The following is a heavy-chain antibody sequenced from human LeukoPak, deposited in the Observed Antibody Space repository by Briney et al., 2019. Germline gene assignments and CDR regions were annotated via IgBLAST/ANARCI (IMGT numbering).Heavy chain of an antibody. J-gene: IGHJ5*02. V-gene: IGHV3-33*01. D-gene: IGHD3-22*01. Sequence: PGGSLRLSCAASGFIFSTYGMHWVRQGPGKGLEWVAVISHDVSFKSYADSVKGRFTTSRDNSKNTLFLQMNSLRAEDTAVYYCTRDITDSSGITWFDPWGQGTLVTVSS. CDR3: TRDITDSSGITWFDP. CDR1: GFIFSTYG. CDR2: ISHDVSFK.